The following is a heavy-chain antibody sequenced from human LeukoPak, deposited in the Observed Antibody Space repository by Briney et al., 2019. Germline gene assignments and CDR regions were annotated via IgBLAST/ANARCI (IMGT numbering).Heavy chain of an antibody. J-gene: IGHJ3*02. CDR1: GGSISSYY. V-gene: IGHV4-59*08. D-gene: IGHD3-10*01. CDR3: ARHHGSEKKRDAFDI. Sequence: SETLSLTCTVSGGSISSYYWSWIRQPPGKGLEWIGYIYYSGSTNYNPSLKSRVTISVDTSKNQFSLKLSSVTAADTAVYYCARHHGSEKKRDAFDIWGQGTMVTVSS. CDR2: IYYSGST.